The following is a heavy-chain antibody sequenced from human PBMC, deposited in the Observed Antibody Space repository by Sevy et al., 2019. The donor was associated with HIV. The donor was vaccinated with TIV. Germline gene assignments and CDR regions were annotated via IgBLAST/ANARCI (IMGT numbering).Heavy chain of an antibody. V-gene: IGHV3-49*04. CDR1: GFTFGDYA. D-gene: IGHD1-1*01. CDR3: TRWNGAQSIFDY. J-gene: IGHJ4*02. Sequence: GGSLRLSCTGSGFTFGDYAMSWVRQAPGKGLEWVAFLKHKAYGGTLDDAASVKGRLSISRDDSKSIAHLQMNDLKTEYTAIYYCTRWNGAQSIFDYWGQGALVTVSS. CDR2: LKHKAYGGTL.